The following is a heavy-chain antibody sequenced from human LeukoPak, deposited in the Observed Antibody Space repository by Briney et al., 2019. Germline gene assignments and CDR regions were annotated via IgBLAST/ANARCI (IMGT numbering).Heavy chain of an antibody. D-gene: IGHD1-26*01. CDR2: ISAYNGNT. Sequence: ASVRVSCTASGYTFTSYGISWARQAPGQGLEWMGWISAYNGNTNYAQKLQGRVTMITDTSTSTAYMELRSLRSDDTAVYYCARSSIVGVKPVDYWGQGTLVTVSS. CDR1: GYTFTSYG. CDR3: ARSSIVGVKPVDY. J-gene: IGHJ4*02. V-gene: IGHV1-18*01.